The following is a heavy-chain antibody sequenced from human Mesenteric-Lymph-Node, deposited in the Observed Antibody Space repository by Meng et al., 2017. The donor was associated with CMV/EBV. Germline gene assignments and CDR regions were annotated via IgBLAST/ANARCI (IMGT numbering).Heavy chain of an antibody. D-gene: IGHD3-10*01. V-gene: IGHV3-30*02. CDR1: GFTFNRYG. CDR2: IRYDEGNK. Sequence: GESLKISCAGSGFTFNRYGMHWVRQAPGKGLEWVAFIRYDEGNKFYADSVKGRFTISRDNAKNSLYLRMDSLRGDDTALYYCVKDTIWFGEFLNRGEFDYWGQGTLVTVSS. CDR3: VKDTIWFGEFLNRGEFDY. J-gene: IGHJ4*02.